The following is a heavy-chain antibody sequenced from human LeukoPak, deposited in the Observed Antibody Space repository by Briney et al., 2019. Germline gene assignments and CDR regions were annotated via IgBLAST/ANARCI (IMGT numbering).Heavy chain of an antibody. CDR2: IYYSGST. Sequence: SETLSLTCTVSGGSISSSSYYWGWIRQPPGKGLEWIGSIYYSGSTYYNPSLKSRVTISVDTSKNQFSLKLSSVTAADTAVYYCARQVGSYYYCYMDVWGKGTTVTVSS. CDR3: ARQVGSYYYCYMDV. CDR1: GGSISSSSYY. D-gene: IGHD3-10*01. J-gene: IGHJ6*03. V-gene: IGHV4-39*01.